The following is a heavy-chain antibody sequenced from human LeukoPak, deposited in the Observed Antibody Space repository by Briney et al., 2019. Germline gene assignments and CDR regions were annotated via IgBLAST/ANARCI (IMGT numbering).Heavy chain of an antibody. CDR2: IYYSGST. J-gene: IGHJ6*03. CDR3: GFASYYYYMDV. Sequence: SETLSLTCTVSGGSISSSSYYWGWIRHPPGKGLEWIGSIYYSGSTYYNPSLKSRVTISVDTSKNQFSLKLSSVTAADTAVYYCGFASYYYYMDVWGKGATVTVSS. V-gene: IGHV4-39*01. CDR1: GGSISSSSYY.